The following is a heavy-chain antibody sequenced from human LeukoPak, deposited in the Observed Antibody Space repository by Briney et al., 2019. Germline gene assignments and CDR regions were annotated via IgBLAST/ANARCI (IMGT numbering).Heavy chain of an antibody. D-gene: IGHD2-2*01. J-gene: IGHJ3*02. Sequence: GGSLRLSCAASGFTFDDYGMSWVRQAPGKGLEWVSGINWNGGSTGYADSVKGRFTISRDNAKNSLYLQMNSLRAEDTAVYYCARSGYCSSTSCRPDAFDIWGQGTMVTVSS. CDR1: GFTFDDYG. V-gene: IGHV3-20*04. CDR2: INWNGGST. CDR3: ARSGYCSSTSCRPDAFDI.